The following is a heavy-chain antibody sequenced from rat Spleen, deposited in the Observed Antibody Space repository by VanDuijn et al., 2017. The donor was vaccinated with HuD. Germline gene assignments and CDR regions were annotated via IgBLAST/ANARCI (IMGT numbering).Heavy chain of an antibody. V-gene: IGHV5-62*01. D-gene: IGHD1-10*01. CDR2: ITVSSDT. J-gene: IGHJ2*01. Sequence: VQLVESGGGLVQPGRSLKLSCVASGFTFNNYWMTWIRQAPGKGLDWVAYITVSSDTVYADAVKGRFTISRDNAKNTLNLQLDSLKSEDTAIYYCTREWGNNSPFDYWGQGVMVTVSA. CDR1: GFTFNNYW. CDR3: TREWGNNSPFDY.